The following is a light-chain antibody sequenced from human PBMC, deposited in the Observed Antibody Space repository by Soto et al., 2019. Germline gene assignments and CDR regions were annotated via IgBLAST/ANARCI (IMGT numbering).Light chain of an antibody. CDR2: EVS. CDR3: MQSTLLPPC. Sequence: IVYGPCLATRSVSPGERATLAFRASQSVSSNLAWYLQKPGQSPQLLIYEVSTRVSGVPDRFSGSGSGTDFTLEIGRVETDDGSIDYCMQSTLLPPCFCERTRLAI. J-gene: IGKJ5*01. CDR1: QSVSSN. V-gene: IGKV3-11*01.